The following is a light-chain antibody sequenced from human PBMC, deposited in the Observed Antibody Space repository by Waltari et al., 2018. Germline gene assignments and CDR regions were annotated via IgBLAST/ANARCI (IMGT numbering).Light chain of an antibody. Sequence: DIQMTQSPSSLAASVGDRVTITCQASQDIPIYLNWYQHKPGKSPKLLIYDTSKLETGFPSRCSGSGSGTHFTFTISSLQPEDIATYYCQVSFHFPLTFGGGTKV. CDR3: QVSFHFPLT. V-gene: IGKV1-33*01. CDR1: QDIPIY. J-gene: IGKJ4*01. CDR2: DTS.